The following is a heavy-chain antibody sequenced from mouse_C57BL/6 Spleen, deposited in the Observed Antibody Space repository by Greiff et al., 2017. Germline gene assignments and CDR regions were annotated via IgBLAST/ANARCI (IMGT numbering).Heavy chain of an antibody. J-gene: IGHJ2*01. CDR1: GYTFTSYW. D-gene: IGHD1-1*01. Sequence: QVQLQQPGAELVMPGASVKLSCKASGYTFTSYWMHWVKQRPGQGLEWIGEIDPSDSYTNYNQKFKGKSTLTVDESSSTAYMQLSSLTSEDSAVYYCARGGVTTVVPFDYWGQGTTLTVSS. CDR2: IDPSDSYT. V-gene: IGHV1-69*01. CDR3: ARGGVTTVVPFDY.